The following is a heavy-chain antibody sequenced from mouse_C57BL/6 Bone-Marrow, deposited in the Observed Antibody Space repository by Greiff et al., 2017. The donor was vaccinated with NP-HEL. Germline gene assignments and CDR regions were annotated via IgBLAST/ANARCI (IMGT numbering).Heavy chain of an antibody. CDR1: GYTFSTSW. V-gene: IGHV1-82*01. J-gene: IGHJ2*01. D-gene: IGHD6-1*01. CDR2: IYPGDGDT. Sequence: VKLVESGPELVKPGASVKISCKASGYTFSTSWMNWMKQRPGKGLEWIGRIYPGDGDTHYSGNFEGKASLTADKSSNSAYMQLSSLTSEDSAVDFCARGESWGAFFDYWGQGTTLTVSS. CDR3: ARGESWGAFFDY.